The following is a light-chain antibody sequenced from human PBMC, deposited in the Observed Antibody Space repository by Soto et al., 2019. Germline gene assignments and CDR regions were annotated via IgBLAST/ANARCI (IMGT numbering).Light chain of an antibody. CDR3: SSYTSSSTPHVV. V-gene: IGLV2-14*01. CDR2: YVS. Sequence: QSALTQPASVSGSPGQSITISCTGTSSDVGGYNYVSWYQQHPGKAPKLMIYYVSNRPSGVSNRFSGSKSGNTASLTISGLQAEDEADYYCSSYTSSSTPHVVFGGGTNLTVL. CDR1: SSDVGGYNY. J-gene: IGLJ2*01.